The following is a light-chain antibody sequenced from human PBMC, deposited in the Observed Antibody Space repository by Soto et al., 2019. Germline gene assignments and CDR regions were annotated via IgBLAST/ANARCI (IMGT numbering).Light chain of an antibody. Sequence: EIVMTQSPATLSVSPGERATLSCRSSQSVSSNLAWYQQKPGQAPRLLIYGASIRATGIPARFSGSGSGTEFTLTISSLQSEDFAVYYCQQYNTWPNFGQGPRLESK. J-gene: IGKJ5*01. CDR2: GAS. V-gene: IGKV3D-15*01. CDR3: QQYNTWPN. CDR1: QSVSSN.